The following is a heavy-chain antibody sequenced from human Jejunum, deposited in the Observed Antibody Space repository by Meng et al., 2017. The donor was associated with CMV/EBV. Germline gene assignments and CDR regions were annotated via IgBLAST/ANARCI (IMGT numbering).Heavy chain of an antibody. D-gene: IGHD1-26*01. J-gene: IGHJ4*02. CDR1: GGSISSHY. V-gene: IGHV4-59*11. CDR2: IYFTGST. CDR3: ARGGAIMGASGY. Sequence: CTVSGGSISSHYWSWIRQPPGKGLEWIEYIYFTGSTNYNPSLRSRVTISVDTSRNQFSLKLSSVTAADTAMYYCARGGAIMGASGYWGQGMLVTVSS.